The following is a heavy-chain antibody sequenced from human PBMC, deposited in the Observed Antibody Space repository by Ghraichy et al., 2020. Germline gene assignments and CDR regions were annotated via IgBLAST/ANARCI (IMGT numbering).Heavy chain of an antibody. D-gene: IGHD4-11*01. V-gene: IGHV3-13*01. Sequence: GGSLRLSCAASGFTFSSYDMHWVRQATGKGLEWVSAIGTAGDTYYPGSVKGRFTISRENAKNSLYLQMNSLRAGDTAVYYCARGATVTGYFDLWGRGTLVTVSS. J-gene: IGHJ2*01. CDR2: IGTAGDT. CDR3: ARGATVTGYFDL. CDR1: GFTFSSYD.